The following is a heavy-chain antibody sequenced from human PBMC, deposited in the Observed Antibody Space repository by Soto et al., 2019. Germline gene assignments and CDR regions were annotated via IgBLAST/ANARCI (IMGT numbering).Heavy chain of an antibody. J-gene: IGHJ5*02. CDR3: ARGGGDILLWFGDPEGWFDP. D-gene: IGHD3-10*01. V-gene: IGHV4-30-4*01. CDR1: VGSTSSGDYY. CDR2: IYYSGST. Sequence: TLSLTCTVSVGSTSSGDYYWSWIRQPPGKGLEWIGYIYYSGSTYYNPSLKSRVTISVDTSKNQFSLKLSSVTAADTAVYYCARGGGDILLWFGDPEGWFDPWGQGTLVTVSS.